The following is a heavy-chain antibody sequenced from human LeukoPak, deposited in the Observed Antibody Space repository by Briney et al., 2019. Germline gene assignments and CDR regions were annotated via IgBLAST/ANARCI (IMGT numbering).Heavy chain of an antibody. CDR1: GFTFSDYY. Sequence: GGSLRLSSAVSGFTFSDYYMSWIRQAPGKGLEWVSYISDSGSTIYYADSVKGRFTISRDNAKNSLYLQMDSLRAEDTAVYYCARRYTSGWTFDYWGQGTLVTVS. J-gene: IGHJ4*02. V-gene: IGHV3-11*01. CDR2: ISDSGSTI. D-gene: IGHD6-25*01. CDR3: ARRYTSGWTFDY.